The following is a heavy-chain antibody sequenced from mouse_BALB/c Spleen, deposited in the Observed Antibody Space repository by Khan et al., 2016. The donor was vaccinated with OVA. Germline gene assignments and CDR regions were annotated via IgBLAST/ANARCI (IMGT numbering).Heavy chain of an antibody. CDR3: ARWFAGYSSLYAMDY. CDR1: GFSLTSYG. D-gene: IGHD2-2*01. V-gene: IGHV2-6*02. CDR2: IWSDGST. Sequence: QVQLKESGPGLVAPSQSLSITCTVSGFSLTSYGVHWVRQPPGKGLEWLVVIWSDGSTNYNSVLKSRLSISKDNSKGHVFLKMNSLQTDDTAIYYGARWFAGYSSLYAMDYWGQGTSVTVSS. J-gene: IGHJ4*01.